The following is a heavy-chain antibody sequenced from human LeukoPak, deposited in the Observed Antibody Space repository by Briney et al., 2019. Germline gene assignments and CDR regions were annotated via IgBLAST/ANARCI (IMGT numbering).Heavy chain of an antibody. V-gene: IGHV3-21*01. CDR1: GFTFSSYS. J-gene: IGHJ4*02. CDR2: ISSSSSYI. CDR3: ARAYYYDSSGYYEYFDY. Sequence: PGGSLRLSCAASGFTFSSYSMNWVRQAPGKGLEWVSSISSSSSYIYYADSVKGQFTISRDNAKNSLYLQMNSLRAEDTAVYNCARAYYYDSSGYYEYFDYWGQGTLVTVSS. D-gene: IGHD3-22*01.